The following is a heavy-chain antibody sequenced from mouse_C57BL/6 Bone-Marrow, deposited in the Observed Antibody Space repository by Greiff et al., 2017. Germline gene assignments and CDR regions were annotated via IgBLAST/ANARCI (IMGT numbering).Heavy chain of an antibody. CDR1: GFNIKDYY. CDR2: IDPEDGET. D-gene: IGHD2-3*01. CDR3: ARGGGWAMDY. J-gene: IGHJ4*01. Sequence: VQLQQSGAELVKPGASVKLSCTASGFNIKDYYMHWVKQRTEQGLEWIGRIDPEDGETTSAPKFQGKATITADTSSNTAYLQLSSLTSEDTAVYYCARGGGWAMDYWGQGTSGTVSS. V-gene: IGHV14-2*01.